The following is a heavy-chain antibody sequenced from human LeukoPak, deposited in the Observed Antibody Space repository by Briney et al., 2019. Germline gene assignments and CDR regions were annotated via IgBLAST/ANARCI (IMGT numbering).Heavy chain of an antibody. J-gene: IGHJ6*03. V-gene: IGHV4-34*01. CDR1: GGSFSGHY. CDR2: INHSGST. CDR3: ARGGSYYDFWSGYYDYYYYMDV. Sequence: SETLSLTCAVYGGSFSGHYWSWIRQPPGKGLEWIGEINHSGSTNYNPSLKSRVTISVDTSKNQFSLRLTSVTAADTAVYYCARGGSYYDFWSGYYDYYYYMDVWGKGTTVTVSS. D-gene: IGHD3-3*01.